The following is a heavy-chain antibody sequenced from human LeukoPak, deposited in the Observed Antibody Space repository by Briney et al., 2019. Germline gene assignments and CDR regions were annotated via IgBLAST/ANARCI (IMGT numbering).Heavy chain of an antibody. V-gene: IGHV1-2*02. J-gene: IGHJ4*02. CDR3: ARGGSGLVARL. CDR1: GYSFTGYY. D-gene: IGHD3-10*01. Sequence: ASVRVSCKASGYSFTGYYIHWLRQASGQGLEWMGWIKPNNGDTNSAPNFQGRVTLTRDTSITTAYMEVSSLRPDDTAVYYCARGGSGLVARLWGQGTLVTVSS. CDR2: IKPNNGDT.